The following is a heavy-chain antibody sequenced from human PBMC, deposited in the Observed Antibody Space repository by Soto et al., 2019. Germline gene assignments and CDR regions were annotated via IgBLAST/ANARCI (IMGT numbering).Heavy chain of an antibody. V-gene: IGHV4-39*01. J-gene: IGHJ5*02. CDR3: ARHQINYYDSSGYYYQGYPASPNWFDP. D-gene: IGHD3-22*01. CDR2: IYDSGIT. CDR1: GGSISSSSYY. Sequence: SETLSLTCTVSGGSISSSSYYWGWMRQRPGKGREGVGSIYDSGITYYNPSLTTRFTISLDTSKNLSSLKLSSVTAADPAVYYCARHQINYYDSSGYYYQGYPASPNWFDPWGQGTLVTVSS.